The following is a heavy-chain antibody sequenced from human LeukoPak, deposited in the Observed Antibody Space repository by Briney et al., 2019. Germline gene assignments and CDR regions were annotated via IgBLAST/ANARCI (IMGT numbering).Heavy chain of an antibody. V-gene: IGHV1-2*02. CDR2: INPDNGGT. Sequence: AASVKVSCKASGYTFTGYYMHWVRQAPGHGLEWMGWINPDNGGTNYAQKFQGRVTMTRDMSISTAYMELSRLRSDDTAVYYCARDPSNSGYDYLYYFDYWGQGTLVTVSS. CDR3: ARDPSNSGYDYLYYFDY. J-gene: IGHJ4*02. D-gene: IGHD5-12*01. CDR1: GYTFTGYY.